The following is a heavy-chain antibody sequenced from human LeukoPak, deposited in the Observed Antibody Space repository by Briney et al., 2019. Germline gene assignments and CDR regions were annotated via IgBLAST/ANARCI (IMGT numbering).Heavy chain of an antibody. CDR3: ARRLGYSSSWYDAFDI. Sequence: SSETLSLTCTVSGGSISSYYWSWIRQPPGKGLEWIGYIYYSGSTNYNPSLKSRVTISVDTSKNQFSLKLSSVTAADTAVYYCARRLGYSSSWYDAFDIWGQGTMVTVSS. J-gene: IGHJ3*02. CDR1: GGSISSYY. CDR2: IYYSGST. D-gene: IGHD6-13*01. V-gene: IGHV4-59*08.